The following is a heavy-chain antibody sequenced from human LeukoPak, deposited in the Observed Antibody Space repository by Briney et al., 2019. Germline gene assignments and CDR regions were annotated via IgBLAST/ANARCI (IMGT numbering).Heavy chain of an antibody. CDR1: GFTFSSYA. Sequence: GGSLRLSCAASGFTFSSYAMRWVRQAPGKGLEWVSAISGSGGSTYYADSVKGRFTISRDNAKNTVYLQMHSLRAEDTAVYYCVRDYSSSFDYWGQGALVTVSS. J-gene: IGHJ4*02. CDR2: ISGSGGST. V-gene: IGHV3-23*01. D-gene: IGHD6-6*01. CDR3: VRDYSSSFDY.